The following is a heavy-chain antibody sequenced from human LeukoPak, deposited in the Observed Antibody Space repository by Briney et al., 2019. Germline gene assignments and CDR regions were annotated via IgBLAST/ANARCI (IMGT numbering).Heavy chain of an antibody. J-gene: IGHJ4*02. CDR2: IYRGGST. CDR3: ARLSANSSAYFFDY. V-gene: IGHV3-66*04. CDR1: GFTVGSNY. Sequence: GGPLRLSCAASGFTVGSNYMSWVRQAPGKGLEWVSIIYRGGSTNYADPVKGRVTISRDTSKNTLYLQMNSLRPEDTAVYYCARLSANSSAYFFDYWGQGTLVTVSS. D-gene: IGHD3-22*01.